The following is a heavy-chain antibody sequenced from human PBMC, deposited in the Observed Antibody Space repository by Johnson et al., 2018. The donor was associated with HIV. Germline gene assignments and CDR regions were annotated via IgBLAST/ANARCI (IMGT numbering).Heavy chain of an antibody. CDR1: GFTFTGYW. D-gene: IGHD3-10*01. CDR3: AGDREASGSGDAFDI. Sequence: VQLVESGGGLVQPGGSLRLSCAASGFTFTGYWMSWVRQAPGKGLEWVAKIKQDGSEKYYVDSVKGRFTLSRDNAKNSLYLQMNNLGAKDTAVYYCAGDREASGSGDAFDIWGQGTMVTVS. J-gene: IGHJ3*02. CDR2: IKQDGSEK. V-gene: IGHV3-7*01.